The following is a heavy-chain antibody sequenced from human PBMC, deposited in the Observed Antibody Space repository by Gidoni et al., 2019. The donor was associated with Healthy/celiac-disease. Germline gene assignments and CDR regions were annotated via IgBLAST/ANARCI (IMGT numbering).Heavy chain of an antibody. D-gene: IGHD2-2*01. Sequence: EVQLVASGGGLVKPGGSLRLSCAASGFTFSSYSMNWVRQAPGKGLEWVSSISSSSSYIYYADSVKGRFTISRDNAKNSLYLQMNSLRAEDTAVYYCARDGVPAAKEDAFDIWGQGTMVTVSS. CDR3: ARDGVPAAKEDAFDI. CDR2: ISSSSSYI. CDR1: GFTFSSYS. J-gene: IGHJ3*02. V-gene: IGHV3-21*01.